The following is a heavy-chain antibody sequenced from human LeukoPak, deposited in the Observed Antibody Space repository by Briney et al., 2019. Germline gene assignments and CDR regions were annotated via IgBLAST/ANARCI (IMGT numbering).Heavy chain of an antibody. V-gene: IGHV3-48*03. J-gene: IGHJ4*02. CDR2: IGNTGSPI. CDR3: ARGGNYAPFDY. Sequence: PGGSLRLSCVVSGFTFRNEEMNWVRQGPGKGLEWVAYIGNTGSPINYGESVKGRFTISRDNAKNSLYLQMNSLRGDDTGIYYCARGGNYAPFDYWGQGALVAVSS. D-gene: IGHD1-26*01. CDR1: GFTFRNEE.